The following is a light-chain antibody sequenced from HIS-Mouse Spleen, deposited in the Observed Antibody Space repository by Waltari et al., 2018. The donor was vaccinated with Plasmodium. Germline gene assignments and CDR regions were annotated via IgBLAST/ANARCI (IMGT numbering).Light chain of an antibody. Sequence: SYELTQPPSASVSPGQPARVTCSGYALPKKSHYWYQQKSGQAPVLVIYEDSKRPSGFPERFSGSSSGTMATLTISGAQVEDEADYYCYSTDSSGNHRVFGGGTKLTVL. CDR2: EDS. CDR3: YSTDSSGNHRV. V-gene: IGLV3-10*01. CDR1: ALPKKS. J-gene: IGLJ3*02.